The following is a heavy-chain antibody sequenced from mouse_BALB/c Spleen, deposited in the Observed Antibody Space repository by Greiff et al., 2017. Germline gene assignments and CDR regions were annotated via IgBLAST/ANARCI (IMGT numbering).Heavy chain of an antibody. Sequence: QVQLKESAAELARPGASVKMSCKASGYTFTSYTMHWVKQRPGQGLEWIGYINPSSGYTEYNQKFKDKTTLTADKSSSTAYMQLSSLTSEDSAVYYCARSDYGNSYYAMDYWGQGTSVTVSA. V-gene: IGHV1-4*02. CDR3: ARSDYGNSYYAMDY. CDR1: GYTFTSYT. CDR2: INPSSGYT. J-gene: IGHJ4*01. D-gene: IGHD2-1*01.